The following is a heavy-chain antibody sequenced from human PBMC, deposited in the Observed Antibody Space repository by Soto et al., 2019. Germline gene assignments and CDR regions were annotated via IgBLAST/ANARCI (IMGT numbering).Heavy chain of an antibody. D-gene: IGHD3-3*01. CDR2: IRGFSPYT. J-gene: IGHJ4*02. CDR1: GFTFRSYT. V-gene: IGHV3-21*01. Sequence: PGWSLRLSCVASGFTFRSYTMNLVRQAPGKGLEWVSAIRGFSPYTFYADSVKGRFTISRDNAKNSLYLQMNSLRAEDTAVYYCARDSSHGVAVGGLDSWGQGTLVTVSS. CDR3: ARDSSHGVAVGGLDS.